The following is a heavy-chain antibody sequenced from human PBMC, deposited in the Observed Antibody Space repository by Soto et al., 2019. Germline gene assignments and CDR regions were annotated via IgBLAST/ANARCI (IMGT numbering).Heavy chain of an antibody. CDR2: ISSSSSYI. CDR1: GFTFSSYS. D-gene: IGHD6-6*01. J-gene: IGHJ4*02. V-gene: IGHV3-21*04. CDR3: AKGTTYSSSSGGPIDY. Sequence: EVQLVESGGGLVKPGGSLRLSCAASGFTFSSYSMNWVRQAPGKGLEWVSSISSSSSYIYYADSVKGRFTISRDNSKNTLYLQMNSLRAEDTAVYYCAKGTTYSSSSGGPIDYWGQGTLVTVSS.